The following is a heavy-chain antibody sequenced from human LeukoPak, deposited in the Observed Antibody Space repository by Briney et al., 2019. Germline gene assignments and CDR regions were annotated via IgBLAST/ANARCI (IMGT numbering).Heavy chain of an antibody. CDR3: ARGMTNPFDY. Sequence: PGGSLRLSCAASGFTVSTNYMSWVRQAPGKGLEWVSVIYSGGSTYYADSVKGRFTISRLNSENTLYLQMNSLRAEDTAVYYCARGMTNPFDYWGQGTLVTVSS. V-gene: IGHV3-53*04. CDR1: GFTVSTNY. J-gene: IGHJ4*02. D-gene: IGHD4-11*01. CDR2: IYSGGST.